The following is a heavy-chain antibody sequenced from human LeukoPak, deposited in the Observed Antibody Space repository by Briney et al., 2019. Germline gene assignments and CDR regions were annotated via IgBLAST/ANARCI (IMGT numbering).Heavy chain of an antibody. D-gene: IGHD5-24*01. CDR2: INHSGST. V-gene: IGHV4-34*01. CDR1: GGSFSGYY. Sequence: PSETLSLTCAVYGGSFSGYYWSWIRQPPGKGLEWIGEINHSGSTNYNPSLKSRVTISVDTSKNQFSLKLSSVTAADTAVYYCARQGGWLQCFAYWGQGTLVTVSS. J-gene: IGHJ4*02. CDR3: ARQGGWLQCFAY.